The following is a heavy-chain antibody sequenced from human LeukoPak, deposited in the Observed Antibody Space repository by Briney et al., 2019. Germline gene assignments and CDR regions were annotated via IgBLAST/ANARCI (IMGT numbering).Heavy chain of an antibody. V-gene: IGHV3-30*18. D-gene: IGHD4-17*01. CDR1: GFTFSSYG. J-gene: IGHJ3*02. Sequence: GGSLRLSCAASGFTFSSYGMHWVRQAPGKGLEWVAVISYDGSNKYYADSVKGRFTISRDNSKNTLYLQMNSLRAEDTAVYYCAKAVDGDYVTSAFDIWGQGTMVTVSS. CDR3: AKAVDGDYVTSAFDI. CDR2: ISYDGSNK.